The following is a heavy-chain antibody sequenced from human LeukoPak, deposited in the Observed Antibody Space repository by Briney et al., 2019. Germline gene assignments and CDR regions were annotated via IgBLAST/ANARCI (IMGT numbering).Heavy chain of an antibody. V-gene: IGHV1-2*02. CDR3: ARGRDSSGYYPY. J-gene: IGHJ4*02. CDR2: INPNSGGT. Sequence: ASVKVSCKASGYTFTGYYMHWVRQAPGQGLEWIGWINPNSGGTDYAQKFQGRVTMTRDTSISTACMELSRLRSDDTAVYYCARGRDSSGYYPYWGQGTLVTVSS. D-gene: IGHD3-22*01. CDR1: GYTFTGYY.